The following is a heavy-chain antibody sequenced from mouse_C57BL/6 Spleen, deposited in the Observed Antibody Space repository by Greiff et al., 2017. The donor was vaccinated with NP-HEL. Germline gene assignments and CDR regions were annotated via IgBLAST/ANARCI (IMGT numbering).Heavy chain of an antibody. J-gene: IGHJ3*01. V-gene: IGHV5-4*01. CDR1: GFTFSSYA. D-gene: IGHD2-4*01. Sequence: EVQLVESGGGLVKPGGSLKLSCAASGFTFSSYAMSWVRQTPEKRLEWVATISDGGSYTYYPDNVKGRFTISRDNAKNNLYLQMSHLKSEDTAMYYCARELERLYDYDVFAYWGQGTLVPVSA. CDR2: ISDGGSYT. CDR3: ARELERLYDYDVFAY.